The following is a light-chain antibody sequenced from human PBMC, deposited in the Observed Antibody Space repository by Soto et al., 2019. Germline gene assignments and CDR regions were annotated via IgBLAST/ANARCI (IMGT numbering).Light chain of an antibody. CDR3: TSYTTSDTVV. Sequence: QSALTQPASVSGSPGQSITISCTGTSSDVGGYNFVSRYQQHPGKAPKVMIYDVSNRPSGVSNRFSGSKSGNTASLTISGLQAEDEADYYCTSYTTSDTVVFGGGTKVTVL. J-gene: IGLJ2*01. CDR2: DVS. V-gene: IGLV2-14*03. CDR1: SSDVGGYNF.